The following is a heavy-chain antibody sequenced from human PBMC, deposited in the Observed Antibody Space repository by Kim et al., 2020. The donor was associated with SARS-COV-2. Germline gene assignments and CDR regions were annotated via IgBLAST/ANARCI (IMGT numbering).Heavy chain of an antibody. CDR3: IRNGGFHKYDT. D-gene: IGHD3-16*01. Sequence: GGSLRLSCVASGFSFSDTWMTWVRQAPGKGLAWVANIKKDGREEQYVDSVKGRFTISRDNAKNSLYHQMNSLRAEDTAIYYCIRNGGFHKYDTWGQGALVTVSS. J-gene: IGHJ5*02. CDR1: GFSFSDTW. CDR2: IKKDGREE. V-gene: IGHV3-7*01.